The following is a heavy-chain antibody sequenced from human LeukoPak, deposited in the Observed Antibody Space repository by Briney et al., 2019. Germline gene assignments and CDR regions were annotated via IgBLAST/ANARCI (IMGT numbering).Heavy chain of an antibody. Sequence: GGSLRLSCAASGFTFSNAWMSWVRQAPGKGLAWVGRIKSKTDGGTTDYAAPVKGRFTISRHDSKNTLYLQMNSLKTEDTAVYYCTTDSLPTTRWDYYDSSGYYIDYWGQGTLVTVSS. V-gene: IGHV3-15*01. CDR3: TTDSLPTTRWDYYDSSGYYIDY. CDR1: GFTFSNAW. CDR2: IKSKTDGGTT. J-gene: IGHJ4*02. D-gene: IGHD3-22*01.